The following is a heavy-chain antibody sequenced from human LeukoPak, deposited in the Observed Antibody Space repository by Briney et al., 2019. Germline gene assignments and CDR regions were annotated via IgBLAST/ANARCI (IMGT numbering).Heavy chain of an antibody. V-gene: IGHV4-59*08. CDR3: ARLGALESSSWSDFDY. CDR1: GGSISSYY. Sequence: SETLSLTCTVSGGSISSYYWSWIRQPPGKGLEWIGYIYYSGSTNYNPSLKSRVTISVDTSKNQFSLKLSSVTAADTAVYYCARLGALESSSWSDFDYWGQGTLVTVSS. CDR2: IYYSGST. D-gene: IGHD6-13*01. J-gene: IGHJ4*02.